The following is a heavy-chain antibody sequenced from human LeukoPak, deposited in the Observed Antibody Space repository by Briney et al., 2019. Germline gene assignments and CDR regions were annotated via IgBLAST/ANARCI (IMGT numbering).Heavy chain of an antibody. Sequence: GGSLRLSCAASGFTFTNYWMHWVRQAPGKGLVWVSRIDGDGTTKYTDSVRGRFTISRDNAKKTLYLQMNGLRAEDMAVYYCARVIVGGMRAFDMWGQGTMVTVSS. CDR1: GFTFTNYW. J-gene: IGHJ3*02. D-gene: IGHD1-26*01. V-gene: IGHV3-74*03. CDR3: ARVIVGGMRAFDM. CDR2: IDGDGTT.